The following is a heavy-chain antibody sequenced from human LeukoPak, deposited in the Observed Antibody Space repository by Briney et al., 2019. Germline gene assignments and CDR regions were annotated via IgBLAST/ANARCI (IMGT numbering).Heavy chain of an antibody. CDR3: ARDNDYGGYYFDY. J-gene: IGHJ4*02. V-gene: IGHV6-1*01. D-gene: IGHD4-23*01. CDR2: TYYTSKWFN. CDR1: GDSVSSNSAS. Sequence: SQTLSLTCALSGDSVSSNSASWHWIRQSPSRGLQWLGRTYYTSKWFNDYAVSLKSRITINTDTSKNQFSLQLNSVTPEDTAVYFCARDNDYGGYYFDYWGQGTLVTVSS.